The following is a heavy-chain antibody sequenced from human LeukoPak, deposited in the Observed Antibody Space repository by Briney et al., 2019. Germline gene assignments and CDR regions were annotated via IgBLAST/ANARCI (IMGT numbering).Heavy chain of an antibody. V-gene: IGHV1-18*01. J-gene: IGHJ6*03. Sequence: GASVKVSCKASGYTFTSYDISWVRQAPGQGLEWMGWISAYNGNTNYAQKLQGRVTMTTDTSTSTAYMELRSLRSDDTAVYYCARVVVVPAAIGYYYYYMDVWGKGTTVTVSS. CDR2: ISAYNGNT. CDR1: GYTFTSYD. D-gene: IGHD2-2*01. CDR3: ARVVVVPAAIGYYYYYMDV.